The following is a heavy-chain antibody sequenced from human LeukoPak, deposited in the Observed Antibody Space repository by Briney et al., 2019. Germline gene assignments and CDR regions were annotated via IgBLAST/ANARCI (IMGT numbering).Heavy chain of an antibody. Sequence: GGSLRLSCAASGFTFSSYAMSWVRQAPGKGLEWVSAISGRGGSTYYADSVKGRFTISRDNSKNTLYLQMNSLRAEDTAVYYCAKPLGQQLKAFDIWGQGTMVTVSS. CDR3: AKPLGQQLKAFDI. V-gene: IGHV3-23*01. D-gene: IGHD6-13*01. J-gene: IGHJ3*02. CDR2: ISGRGGST. CDR1: GFTFSSYA.